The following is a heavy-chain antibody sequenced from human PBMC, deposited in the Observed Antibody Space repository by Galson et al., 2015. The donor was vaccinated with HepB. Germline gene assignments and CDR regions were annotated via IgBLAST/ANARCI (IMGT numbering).Heavy chain of an antibody. D-gene: IGHD2/OR15-2a*01. J-gene: IGHJ4*01. CDR1: GFTFSRSW. Sequence: SLRLSCAASGFTFSRSWMSWVRQAPGKGLEWVANIKEDGSEKNYVDSVKGRFTISRDNAKSSLYLQMNSLRAEDTAVYYCARDLLLRYFDYWGHGILVTVSS. V-gene: IGHV3-7*03. CDR3: ARDLLLRYFDY. CDR2: IKEDGSEK.